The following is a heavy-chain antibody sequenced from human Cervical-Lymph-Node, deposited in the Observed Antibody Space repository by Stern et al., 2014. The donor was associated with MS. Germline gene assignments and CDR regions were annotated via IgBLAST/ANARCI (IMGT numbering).Heavy chain of an antibody. CDR3: ARAIGFCSGGNCEPYYYYGIDV. Sequence: EVHLVESGGDLVQPGRSLRLSCAASGFRFDDYAMYWVRQAPGQGLEWVSGISWSSGKIGYADSVKGRFTISRDNVKNSLFLQMNSLRSEDTASYYCARAIGFCSGGNCEPYYYYGIDVWGQGTRVTVSS. J-gene: IGHJ6*02. D-gene: IGHD2-15*01. CDR2: ISWSSGKI. V-gene: IGHV3-9*01. CDR1: GFRFDDYA.